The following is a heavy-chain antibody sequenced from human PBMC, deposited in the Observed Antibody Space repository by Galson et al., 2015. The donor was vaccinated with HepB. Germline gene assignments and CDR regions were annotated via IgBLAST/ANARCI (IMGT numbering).Heavy chain of an antibody. D-gene: IGHD3-22*01. V-gene: IGHV4-59*01. CDR3: ARDGDYYDSAPFLDY. J-gene: IGHJ4*02. Sequence: ETLSLTCTVSGGSISSYYWSWIRQPPGKGLEWIGYIYYSGSTNYNPSLKSRVTISVDTSKNQFSLKLSSVTAADTAVYYCARDGDYYDSAPFLDYWGQGTLLTVSS. CDR2: IYYSGST. CDR1: GGSISSYY.